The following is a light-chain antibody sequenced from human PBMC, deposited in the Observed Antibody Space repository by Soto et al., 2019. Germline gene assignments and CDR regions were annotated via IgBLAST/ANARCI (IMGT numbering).Light chain of an antibody. J-gene: IGKJ5*01. CDR1: QSISSY. CDR2: AAS. V-gene: IGKV1-39*01. CDR3: QQSYSIPWT. Sequence: DIQLTQSPSSLSASVGDRVTITCRASQSISSYLNWYQHKPGKAPKLLIYAASSLQSGVPSRFSGSGSGTDFTLTISSLQPEDFATYYCQQSYSIPWTFGQGTRLEI.